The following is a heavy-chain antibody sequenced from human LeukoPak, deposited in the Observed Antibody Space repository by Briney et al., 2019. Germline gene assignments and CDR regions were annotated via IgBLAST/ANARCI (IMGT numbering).Heavy chain of an antibody. V-gene: IGHV4-59*08. Sequence: SETLSLTCSVSGGSISNYYWSWIRQPPGKGLEWIGYIYYSGSTNYNPSLKSRVTISVDTSKNQFSLKLSSVTAADTAVYYCARLTRPGYYDSSGYYYFDYWGQGTLVTVSS. CDR3: ARLTRPGYYDSSGYYYFDY. J-gene: IGHJ4*02. CDR1: GGSISNYY. D-gene: IGHD3-22*01. CDR2: IYYSGST.